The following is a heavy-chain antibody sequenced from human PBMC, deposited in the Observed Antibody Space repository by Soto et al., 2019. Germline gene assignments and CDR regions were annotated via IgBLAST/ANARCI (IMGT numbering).Heavy chain of an antibody. CDR3: AKGASQLVRGGMDY. J-gene: IGHJ4*02. V-gene: IGHV3-23*01. CDR1: GFTFSSYT. Sequence: EVLLLESGGGLVQPGGSLRLSCAASGFTFSSYTMSWVRQAPGKGLEWVSAISGSGGSTYYADSVKGRFTISRDNSKNRVYLSMNSLRAEDTAVYYCAKGASQLVRGGMDYWGQGSLVPVSS. D-gene: IGHD6-13*01. CDR2: ISGSGGST.